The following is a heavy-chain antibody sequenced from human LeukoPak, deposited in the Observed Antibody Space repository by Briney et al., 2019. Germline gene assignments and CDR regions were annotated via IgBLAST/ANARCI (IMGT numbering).Heavy chain of an antibody. CDR1: GFTFSSYG. V-gene: IGHV3-30*18. CDR2: ISYDGSNK. D-gene: IGHD1-26*01. J-gene: IGHJ3*02. Sequence: PGGSLRLSCAASGFTFSSYGMHWVRQAPGKGLEWVAVISYDGSNKYYADSVKGRFTISRDNSKNTLYLQMNSLRAEDTAVYYCAKDLQWEQHEVFLFTSGHDAFDIWGQGTMVTVSS. CDR3: AKDLQWEQHEVFLFTSGHDAFDI.